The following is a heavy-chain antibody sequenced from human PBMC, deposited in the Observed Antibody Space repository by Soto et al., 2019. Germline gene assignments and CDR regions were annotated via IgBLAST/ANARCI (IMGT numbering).Heavy chain of an antibody. V-gene: IGHV1-8*01. Sequence: QVQLVQSGAEVKKPGASVKVSCKASGYTFTSYDINWVRQAAGQGLEWMGWINLNSGDTDSAQKFQGRLTMTRDTSISTAYMELSSLTYEDTAVYYCARGRGWRDYWGQGTLVTVSS. J-gene: IGHJ4*02. CDR1: GYTFTSYD. CDR3: ARGRGWRDY. D-gene: IGHD6-19*01. CDR2: INLNSGDT.